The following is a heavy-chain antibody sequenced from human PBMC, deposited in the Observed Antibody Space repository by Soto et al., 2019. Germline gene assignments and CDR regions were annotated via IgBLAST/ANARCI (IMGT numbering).Heavy chain of an antibody. CDR2: INAGNGNT. Sequence: QVQLVQSGAEVKKPGASVKVSCKASGYTFTSYAMHWVRQAPGQRLEWMGWINAGNGNTKYSQKFQGRVTITRDKSASTAYLELSSLRSEDTAVYCCARGVAGPLHCFDPWGQGTLVTVSS. V-gene: IGHV1-3*01. CDR1: GYTFTSYA. D-gene: IGHD6-19*01. J-gene: IGHJ5*02. CDR3: ARGVAGPLHCFDP.